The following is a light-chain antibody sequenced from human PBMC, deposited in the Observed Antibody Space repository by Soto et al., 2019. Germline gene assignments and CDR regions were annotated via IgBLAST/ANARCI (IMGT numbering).Light chain of an antibody. Sequence: IVMTQSPATLSVSPGERVTFSCRASQNVYTNLAWYQHKPGQAPRLLISGASTGATGIPARFSGSGSGTECTLTINSLQSEDFAVYYCQQFYTWPVTLGGGTKVDI. CDR2: GAS. J-gene: IGKJ4*01. CDR3: QQFYTWPVT. V-gene: IGKV3-15*01. CDR1: QNVYTN.